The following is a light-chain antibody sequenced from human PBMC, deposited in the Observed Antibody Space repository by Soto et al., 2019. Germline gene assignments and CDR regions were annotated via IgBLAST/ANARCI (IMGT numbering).Light chain of an antibody. Sequence: SVLTQPASVSGSPGQSITISCTGTSSDVGSYNLVSWYQQHPGKAPKLMIYEGSKRPSGVSNRFSGYKSGNTASLTISGLQAEDEADYYCCSYAGSSLYVFGTGTKVTVL. J-gene: IGLJ1*01. CDR3: CSYAGSSLYV. CDR2: EGS. V-gene: IGLV2-23*01. CDR1: SSDVGSYNL.